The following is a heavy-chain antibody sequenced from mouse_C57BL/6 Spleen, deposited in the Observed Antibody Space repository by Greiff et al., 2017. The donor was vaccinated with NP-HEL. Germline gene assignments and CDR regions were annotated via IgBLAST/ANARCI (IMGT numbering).Heavy chain of an antibody. J-gene: IGHJ3*01. CDR3: TRGPETAQVPFAY. CDR2: IDPETGGT. D-gene: IGHD3-2*02. Sequence: QVQLQQSGAELVRPGASVTLSCKASGYTFTDYEMHWVKQTPVHGLEWIGAIDPETGGTAYNQKFKGKAILTADKSSSTAYMELRSLTSEDSAVYYCTRGPETAQVPFAYWGQGTLVTVSA. CDR1: GYTFTDYE. V-gene: IGHV1-15*01.